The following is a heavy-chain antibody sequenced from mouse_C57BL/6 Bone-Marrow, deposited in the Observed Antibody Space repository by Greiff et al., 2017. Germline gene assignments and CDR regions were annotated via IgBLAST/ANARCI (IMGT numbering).Heavy chain of an antibody. V-gene: IGHV1-72*01. Sequence: QVQLQQPGAELVKPGASVKLSCKASGYTFTSYWMHWVKQRPGRGLEWIGRIDPNSGGTKYNEKFKSTATLTVDKPSSTAYMQLSSLTSEDSAVYYCARETYYDYDKMAWFAYWGQGTRVTVSA. CDR3: ARETYYDYDKMAWFAY. CDR1: GYTFTSYW. D-gene: IGHD2-4*01. CDR2: IDPNSGGT. J-gene: IGHJ3*01.